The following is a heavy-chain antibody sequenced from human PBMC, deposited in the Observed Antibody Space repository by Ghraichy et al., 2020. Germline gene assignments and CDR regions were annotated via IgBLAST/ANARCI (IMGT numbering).Heavy chain of an antibody. CDR2: IYYSGNT. D-gene: IGHD3-22*01. Sequence: SETLSLTCTVSGGSISSSSYYWGWIRQPPGKGLEWIGSIYYSGNTYYNPSLKSRVTISVDTSKNQFSLKLSSVTAADTAVYYCANYDYPGGMDVWGKGTTVTVSS. J-gene: IGHJ6*04. V-gene: IGHV4-39*01. CDR3: ANYDYPGGMDV. CDR1: GGSISSSSYY.